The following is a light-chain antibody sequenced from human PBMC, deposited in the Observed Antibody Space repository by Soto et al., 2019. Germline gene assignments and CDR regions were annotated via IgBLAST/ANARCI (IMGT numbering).Light chain of an antibody. CDR1: SGDVGGYNL. CDR3: CSYAGNSEV. V-gene: IGLV2-23*02. J-gene: IGLJ1*01. Sequence: QSALTQPASVSGSHGQSITITCTGTSGDVGGYNLVSWYQQHPGKAPKLMIYEVTERPSGVSNRFSGSKSGNTASLTISGLQPDDEADYYCCSYAGNSEVFGTGTKVTVL. CDR2: EVT.